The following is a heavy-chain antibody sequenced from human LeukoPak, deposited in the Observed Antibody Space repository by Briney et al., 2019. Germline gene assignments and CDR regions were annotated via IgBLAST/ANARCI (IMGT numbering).Heavy chain of an antibody. CDR3: XXXXATHDFDY. D-gene: IGHD5-12*01. V-gene: IGHV5-51*01. CDR2: IYPGDSDT. Sequence: GESLKISCKGSGYRFSTYWIGWVRQMPGKGLEWMGIIYPGDSDTRYSPSFQGQVIISADKSISTAYLQWSSLKASDTAMYYXXXXXATHDFDYWGQGTLVTVSS. J-gene: IGHJ4*02. CDR1: GYRFSTYW.